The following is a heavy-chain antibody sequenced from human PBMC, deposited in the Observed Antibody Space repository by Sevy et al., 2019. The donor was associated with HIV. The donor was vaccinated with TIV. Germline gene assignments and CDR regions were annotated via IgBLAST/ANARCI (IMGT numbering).Heavy chain of an antibody. D-gene: IGHD3-10*01. J-gene: IGHJ6*02. CDR3: ARAVSPGGSGSYYNSYYYYGMDV. CDR2: INPSGGST. Sequence: ASVKVSCKASGYTFTSYYMHWVRQAPGQGLEWMGIINPSGGSTSYAQKFQGRVTMTRDTSTSTVYMELSSLRSEDTAVYYCARAVSPGGSGSYYNSYYYYGMDVWGQGTTVTVSS. CDR1: GYTFTSYY. V-gene: IGHV1-46*03.